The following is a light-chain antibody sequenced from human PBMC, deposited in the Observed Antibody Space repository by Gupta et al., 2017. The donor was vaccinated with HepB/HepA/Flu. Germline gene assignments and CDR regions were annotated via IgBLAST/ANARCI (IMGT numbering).Light chain of an antibody. J-gene: IGKJ4*01. V-gene: IGKV1-39*01. Sequence: DIQMTQSPSSLSASVGDRVTITCRASHSISSYLNWYQQKPGKAPKLLIYAASSLQSGVQSRFSGSGSGTDFNLTSSSLQPEDFATDYCKQSYSTPPTCGGGTKVEIK. CDR3: KQSYSTPPT. CDR2: AAS. CDR1: HSISSY.